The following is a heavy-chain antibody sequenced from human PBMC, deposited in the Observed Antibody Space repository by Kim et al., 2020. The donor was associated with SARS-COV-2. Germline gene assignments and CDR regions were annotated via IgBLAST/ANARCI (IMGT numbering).Heavy chain of an antibody. V-gene: IGHV1-69*13. D-gene: IGHD3-10*01. CDR3: ARDYGSGPNWFDP. J-gene: IGHJ5*02. CDR2: IIPIFGTA. Sequence: SVKVSCKASGGTFSSYAISWVRQAPGQGLEWMGGIIPIFGTANYAQKFQGRVTITADESTSTAYMELSSLRSEDTAVYYCARDYGSGPNWFDPWGQGTLVTVSS. CDR1: GGTFSSYA.